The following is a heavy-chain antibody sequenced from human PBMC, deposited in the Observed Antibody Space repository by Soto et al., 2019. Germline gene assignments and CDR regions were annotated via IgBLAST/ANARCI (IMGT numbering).Heavy chain of an antibody. CDR2: IYYSWST. D-gene: IGHD4-4*01. V-gene: IGHV4-30-4*01. Sequence: PSETLSLTCTVSGGSISSGDYYLSWIRHPPGKGLEWIGYIYYSWSTYYNPSLKSRVTISVQTSKNQSFLKPSAVTAADTAVYCCDRDPYSNYAPYGMDVWGQGTTVTVSS. CDR3: DRDPYSNYAPYGMDV. CDR1: GGSISSGDYY. J-gene: IGHJ6*01.